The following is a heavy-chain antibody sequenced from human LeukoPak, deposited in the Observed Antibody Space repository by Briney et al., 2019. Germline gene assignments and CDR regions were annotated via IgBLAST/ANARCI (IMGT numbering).Heavy chain of an antibody. V-gene: IGHV4-39*07. CDR2: IYYSGRT. CDR3: ARDPDSSGYYYDPYFDY. J-gene: IGHJ4*02. CDR1: GGSISSSSYY. Sequence: PSETLSLTCTVSGGSISSSSYYWGWIRQPPGKGLEWIGSIYYSGRTYYNPSLKSRVTISADTSKNQFSLKLSSVTAADTAVYYCARDPDSSGYYYDPYFDYWGQGTLVTVSS. D-gene: IGHD3-22*01.